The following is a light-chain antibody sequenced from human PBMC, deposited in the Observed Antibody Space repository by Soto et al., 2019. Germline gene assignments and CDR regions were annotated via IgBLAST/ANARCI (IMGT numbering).Light chain of an antibody. V-gene: IGKV3-11*01. CDR1: QHISNY. CDR3: QQRSNWPRT. J-gene: IGKJ1*01. Sequence: SLSPRNRATLSCRASQHISNYLIWYQQKPGQSPRLLIYDVSNRATGIPARFSGSGSGTDFTLTISSLEPEDFVVYYCQQRSNWPRTFGQGTKVDI. CDR2: DVS.